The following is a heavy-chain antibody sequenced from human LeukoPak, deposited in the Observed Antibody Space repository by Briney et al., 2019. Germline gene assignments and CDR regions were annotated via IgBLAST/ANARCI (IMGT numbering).Heavy chain of an antibody. V-gene: IGHV4-39*01. CDR3: ARGVTMIIVVIHDWYFDL. CDR1: GGSISSSSYY. Sequence: SETLSLTCTVSGGSISSSSYYWGWIRQPPGKGLEWIGSIYYARSTYYNPSLKSRVTISVDTSKNQFSLKLTSVTAADTAVYYCARGVTMIIVVIHDWYFDLWGRGTLVTVSS. J-gene: IGHJ2*01. D-gene: IGHD3-22*01. CDR2: IYYARST.